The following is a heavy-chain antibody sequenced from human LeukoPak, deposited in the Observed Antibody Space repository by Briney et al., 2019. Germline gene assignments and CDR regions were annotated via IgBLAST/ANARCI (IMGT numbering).Heavy chain of an antibody. Sequence: KPSETLSLTCTVSGGSISSYYWSWIRQPPGKGLGWIGYIYYSGSTNYNPSLKSRVTISVDTSKNQFSLKLSSVTAADTAVYYCARDGSRYCSSTSCYYGFDPWGQGTLVTVSS. CDR1: GGSISSYY. V-gene: IGHV4-59*01. CDR3: ARDGSRYCSSTSCYYGFDP. D-gene: IGHD2-2*01. J-gene: IGHJ5*02. CDR2: IYYSGST.